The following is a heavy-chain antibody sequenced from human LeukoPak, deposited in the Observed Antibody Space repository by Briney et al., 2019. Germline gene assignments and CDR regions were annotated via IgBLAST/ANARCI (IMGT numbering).Heavy chain of an antibody. Sequence: GGSLRLSCAASGFTVSSNYMSWVRQAPGKGLEWVSVIYSGGSTYYADSVKGRFTISRDNSKNTLYLQMNSLRAEDTAVYYCARGDEVTSLDYWGQGTLVTVSS. J-gene: IGHJ4*02. CDR1: GFTVSSNY. V-gene: IGHV3-53*01. CDR2: IYSGGST. CDR3: ARGDEVTSLDY. D-gene: IGHD2-21*02.